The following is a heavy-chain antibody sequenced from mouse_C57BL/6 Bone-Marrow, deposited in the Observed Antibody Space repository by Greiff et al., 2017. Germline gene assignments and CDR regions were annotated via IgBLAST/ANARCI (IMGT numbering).Heavy chain of an antibody. V-gene: IGHV1-52*01. CDR1: GYTFTSYW. D-gene: IGHD1-1*01. CDR3: ARERLITTVQGYFDY. CDR2: IDPSDSET. Sequence: QVQLQQPGAELVRPGSSVKLSCKASGYTFTSYWMHWVKQRPIQGLEWIGNIDPSDSETHYNQKFKDKATLTVDKSSSTAYMQLSSLTSEDSAVYYCARERLITTVQGYFDYWGQGTTLPVSS. J-gene: IGHJ2*01.